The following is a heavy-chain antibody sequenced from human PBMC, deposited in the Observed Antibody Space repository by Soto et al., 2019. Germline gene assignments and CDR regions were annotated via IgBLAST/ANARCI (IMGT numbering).Heavy chain of an antibody. CDR2: ISWNSGSI. D-gene: IGHD4-17*01. Sequence: GGSLRLSCAASGFTFDDYAMHWVRQAPGKGLEWVSGISWNSGSIGYADSVKGRFTISRDNAKNSLYLQMNSLRAEDTALYYCAKDTSLLPTGEYFDYWGQGTLVTVSS. V-gene: IGHV3-9*01. CDR3: AKDTSLLPTGEYFDY. J-gene: IGHJ4*02. CDR1: GFTFDDYA.